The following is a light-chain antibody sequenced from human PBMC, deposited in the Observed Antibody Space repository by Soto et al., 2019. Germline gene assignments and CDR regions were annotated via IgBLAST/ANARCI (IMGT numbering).Light chain of an antibody. CDR2: DVS. CDR3: SSYTSRSSLVV. V-gene: IGLV2-14*01. J-gene: IGLJ1*01. Sequence: QSVLTQPASVSGSPGQSITISCTGTSSDVGGYNYVSWYQQHPGKAPKLMIYDVSNRPSGVSNRFSGSKSGNTASLTISGLQAEDEADYYCSSYTSRSSLVVFGTGTTVTVL. CDR1: SSDVGGYNY.